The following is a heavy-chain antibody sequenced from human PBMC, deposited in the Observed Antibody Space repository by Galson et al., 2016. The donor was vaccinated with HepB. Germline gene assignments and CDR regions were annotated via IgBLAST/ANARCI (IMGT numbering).Heavy chain of an antibody. CDR1: GFTFSTYA. V-gene: IGHV3-30*04. D-gene: IGHD3-22*01. CDR2: ISYDGSSK. CDR3: AREDSSGYYYFDY. Sequence: SLRLSCAASGFTFSTYAMHWVRQAPGKGLEWVALISYDGSSKYYADPVKGRFTISRDNSKNTLYLQMNSLRAEDTAVYYCAREDSSGYYYFDYWGQGTLVTVSS. J-gene: IGHJ4*02.